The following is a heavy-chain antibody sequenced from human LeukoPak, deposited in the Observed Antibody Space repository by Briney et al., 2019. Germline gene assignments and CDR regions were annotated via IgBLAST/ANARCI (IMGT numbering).Heavy chain of an antibody. CDR3: ARVNQPLIDY. J-gene: IGHJ4*02. CDR2: VLFTGNT. CDR1: GASITSADYY. D-gene: IGHD2-2*01. Sequence: SETLSLTCTVSGASITSADYYWGWIRQPPGKGLEWIGSVLFTGNTYYTPSLKSRVTISVDTSKNQFSLKLSSVTAADTAVYYCARVNQPLIDYWGQGTLVTVSS. V-gene: IGHV4-39*07.